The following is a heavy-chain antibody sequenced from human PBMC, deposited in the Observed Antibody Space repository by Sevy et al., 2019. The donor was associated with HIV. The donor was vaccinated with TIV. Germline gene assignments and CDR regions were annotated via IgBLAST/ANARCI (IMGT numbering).Heavy chain of an antibody. J-gene: IGHJ4*02. CDR2: IIPIFGTA. CDR1: GGTFSSYA. Sequence: ASVKVSCKASGGTFSSYAISWVRQAPGQGLEWMGGIIPIFGTANYAQKFQGRVTITADESTSTAYMELSSLRSEDTAVYYCAGDSDIVLVPAASYLGYWGQGTLVTVSS. V-gene: IGHV1-69*13. D-gene: IGHD2-2*01. CDR3: AGDSDIVLVPAASYLGY.